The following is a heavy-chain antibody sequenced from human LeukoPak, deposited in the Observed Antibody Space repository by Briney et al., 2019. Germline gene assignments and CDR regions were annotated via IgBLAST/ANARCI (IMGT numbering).Heavy chain of an antibody. D-gene: IGHD4-11*01. Sequence: GESLKISCKGSGYSFTSYWIGWLGQMPGKGLQWVGIIYPGDSDTRYSPSFQGQVTISADKSISTAYLQWSSLKASDTAMYYCARRSYSNYGFDYWGQGTLVTVSS. CDR1: GYSFTSYW. V-gene: IGHV5-51*01. CDR3: ARRSYSNYGFDY. J-gene: IGHJ4*02. CDR2: IYPGDSDT.